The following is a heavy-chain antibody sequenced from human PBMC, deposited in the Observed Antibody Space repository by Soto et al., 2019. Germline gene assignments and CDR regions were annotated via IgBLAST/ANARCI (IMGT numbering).Heavy chain of an antibody. Sequence: GGSLRLSCAASGFTFDDYAMHWVRQAPGKGLEWVSGISWNSGSIGYADSVKGRFTISRDNAKNSLYLQMNSLRAENTGFYYSAKDRRSCYSMDVWGKGTTVTVSS. CDR3: AKDRRSCYSMDV. CDR1: GFTFDDYA. V-gene: IGHV3-9*01. J-gene: IGHJ6*03. CDR2: ISWNSGSI.